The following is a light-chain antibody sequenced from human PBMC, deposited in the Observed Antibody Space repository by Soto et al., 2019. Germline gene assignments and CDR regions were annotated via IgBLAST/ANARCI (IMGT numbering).Light chain of an antibody. CDR3: QQYGSSPSWT. CDR1: QSVSSSY. Sequence: EIVLTQSPGTPSLSPGERATLSCRASQSVSSSYLAWYQQRPGQAPRLLIYGASNRATGIPDRFSGSGSGTDFTLTISRLEPEDFAVYYCQQYGSSPSWTFGQGTKVEIK. V-gene: IGKV3-20*01. CDR2: GAS. J-gene: IGKJ1*01.